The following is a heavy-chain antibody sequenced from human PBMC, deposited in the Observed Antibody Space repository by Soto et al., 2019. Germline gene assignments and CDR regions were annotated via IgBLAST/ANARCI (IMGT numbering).Heavy chain of an antibody. V-gene: IGHV4-61*01. CDR2: IYYSGST. CDR3: EREMATIRDNYYYGMDV. CDR1: GGSFSSGSYY. Sequence: PSETLSLTCTVSGGSFSSGSYYWSWIRQPPGKGLEWIGYIYYSGSTNYNPSLKSRVTISVDTSKNQFSLKLSSVTAADTAVYYCEREMATIRDNYYYGMDVWGQGTTVTVSS. J-gene: IGHJ6*02. D-gene: IGHD5-12*01.